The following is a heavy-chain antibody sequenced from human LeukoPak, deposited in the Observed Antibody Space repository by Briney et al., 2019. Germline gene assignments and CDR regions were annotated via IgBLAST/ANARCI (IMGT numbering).Heavy chain of an antibody. D-gene: IGHD3-3*01. Sequence: GGSLRLSCAASGFTFSSDSMNWGRQAPGKGLEWVSSISSSSSYIYYADSVKGRFTISRDNAKNSLYLQMNSLRAEDTAVYYCARVPFYDFWSGYYPDYWGQEALVTVSS. CDR1: GFTFSSDS. CDR3: ARVPFYDFWSGYYPDY. J-gene: IGHJ4*02. V-gene: IGHV3-21*01. CDR2: ISSSSSYI.